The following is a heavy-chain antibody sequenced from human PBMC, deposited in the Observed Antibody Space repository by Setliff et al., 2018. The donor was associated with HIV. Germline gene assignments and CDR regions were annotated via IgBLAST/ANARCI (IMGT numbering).Heavy chain of an antibody. J-gene: IGHJ4*02. D-gene: IGHD3-3*01. Sequence: SETLSLTCTVSGGSISSYYWSWIRQPPGKGLEWIGYIYYNGNTNYNPSLKSRVTISVDTSKNQLSLKLSSVTAADTSVYYCARHSSSGYYYFDDWGQGALVTVSS. V-gene: IGHV4-59*08. CDR2: IYYNGNT. CDR1: GGSISSYY. CDR3: ARHSSSGYYYFDD.